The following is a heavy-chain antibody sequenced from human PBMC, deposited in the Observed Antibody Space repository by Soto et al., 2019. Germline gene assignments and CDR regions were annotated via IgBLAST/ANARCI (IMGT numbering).Heavy chain of an antibody. Sequence: EVQLVESGGGLVQPGGSLRLSCAASGFTFSNYWMYWVRQAPGKGLEWVSRINSDGSVSSHADSVRGRLTISRDNVKNTLYLHMDSLRAEDTAVYFCARGDCVGGTCYSLADSFYYYMDVWGKGTTVTVFS. CDR2: INSDGSVS. J-gene: IGHJ6*03. V-gene: IGHV3-74*02. CDR3: ARGDCVGGTCYSLADSFYYYMDV. CDR1: GFTFSNYW. D-gene: IGHD2-15*01.